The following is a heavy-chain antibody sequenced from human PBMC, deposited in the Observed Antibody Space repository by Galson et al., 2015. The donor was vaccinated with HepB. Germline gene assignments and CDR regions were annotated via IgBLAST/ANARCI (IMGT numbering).Heavy chain of an antibody. J-gene: IGHJ6*02. D-gene: IGHD2-15*01. CDR1: GLPVSSNY. CDR2: LYDGGNT. V-gene: IGHV3-53*05. CDR3: ARVSGYYNFYGMDV. Sequence: SLRLSCAASGLPVSSNYMSWVRQAPGKGLEWVSVLYDGGNTKYGDSVKDRFTIPRDNFKNTLYLQMNNLSPEDTAVYYCARVSGYYNFYGMDVWGQGTTVTVSS.